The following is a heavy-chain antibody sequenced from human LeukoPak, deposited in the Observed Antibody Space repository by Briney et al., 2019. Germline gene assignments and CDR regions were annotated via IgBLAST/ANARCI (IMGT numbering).Heavy chain of an antibody. Sequence: SVKVSCKASGYTFTGYYMHWVRQAPGQGLEWMGGIIPIFGTANYAQKFQGRVTITADESTSTAYMELSSLRSEDTAVYYCARDRISGYPVFDYWGQGTLVTVSS. V-gene: IGHV1-69*13. CDR2: IIPIFGTA. CDR1: GYTFTGYY. D-gene: IGHD3-22*01. J-gene: IGHJ4*02. CDR3: ARDRISGYPVFDY.